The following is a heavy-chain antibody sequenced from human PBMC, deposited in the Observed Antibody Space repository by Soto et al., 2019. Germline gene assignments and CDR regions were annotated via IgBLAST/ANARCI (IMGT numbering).Heavy chain of an antibody. V-gene: IGHV1-46*01. D-gene: IGHD3-22*01. CDR2: INPSGGST. CDR1: GYTFTSYY. Sequence: ASVKVSCKASGYTFTSYYMHWVRQAPGQGLEWMGIINPSGGSTSYAQKFQGRVTMTRDTSTSTVYMELSSLRSEDTAVYYCAVGQGISYYYDSSGRPRHYWGQGILVTVSS. J-gene: IGHJ4*02. CDR3: AVGQGISYYYDSSGRPRHY.